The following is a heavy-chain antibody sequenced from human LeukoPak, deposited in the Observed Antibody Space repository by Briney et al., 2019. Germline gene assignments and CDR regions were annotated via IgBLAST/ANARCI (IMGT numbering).Heavy chain of an antibody. V-gene: IGHV3-23*01. CDR2: ISGSGGST. CDR1: GFTFSSYA. D-gene: IGHD2-2*01. J-gene: IGHJ6*02. Sequence: GGSLRLSCAASGFTFSSYAMSWVRQAPGKGLEWVSAISGSGGSTYYADSVKGRFTISRDNSKNTLYLQMNSLRAEDTAVYYCAKARRNIVVVPADVWGQGTTVTVSS. CDR3: AKARRNIVVVPADV.